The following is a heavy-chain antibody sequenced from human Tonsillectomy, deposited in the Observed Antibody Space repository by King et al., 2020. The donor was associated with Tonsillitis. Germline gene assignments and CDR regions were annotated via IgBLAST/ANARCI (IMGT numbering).Heavy chain of an antibody. CDR1: GGSISSGSYY. V-gene: IGHV4-61*02. CDR2: IHSSGTT. J-gene: IGHJ4*02. CDR3: AGQLDLATIIDY. Sequence: QLQESGPGLVKPSQTLSLTCTVSGGSISSGSYYWNWIRRPAGKGLEWIWRIHSSGTTTYSPSLTSRLTISMDTSKNQFSLTLTSVTAADTAVYYCAGQLDLATIIDYWGQGTLVTVSS. D-gene: IGHD5-24*01.